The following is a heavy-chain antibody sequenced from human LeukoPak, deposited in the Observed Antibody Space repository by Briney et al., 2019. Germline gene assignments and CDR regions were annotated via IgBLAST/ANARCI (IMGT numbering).Heavy chain of an antibody. CDR2: ISSDSLTI. J-gene: IGHJ3*02. CDR1: GFTFNIHA. CDR3: VRKALTGSHSGAFDT. D-gene: IGHD7-27*01. V-gene: IGHV3-48*04. Sequence: GSLRLSCAASGFTFNIHAMNWVRQAPGKGLEWISSISSDSLTIKYADSLSGQFTISRDNAENLLFLQMNSLRPEDTAVYYCVRKALTGSHSGAFDTWGQGTMVTVSS.